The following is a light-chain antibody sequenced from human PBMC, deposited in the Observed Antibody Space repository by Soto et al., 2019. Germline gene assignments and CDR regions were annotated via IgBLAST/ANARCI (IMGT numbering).Light chain of an antibody. J-gene: IGLJ2*01. Sequence: QSVLTQPASVSGSPGQSITISCTGTSSDVGGYNYVSWYQQHPGKAPKLMIYEVSNRPSGVSNRFSGSKSGNTASLTISGVQAEDEADYYCSSYTSSSTPVVFGGGTQLTVL. CDR2: EVS. CDR1: SSDVGGYNY. CDR3: SSYTSSSTPVV. V-gene: IGLV2-14*01.